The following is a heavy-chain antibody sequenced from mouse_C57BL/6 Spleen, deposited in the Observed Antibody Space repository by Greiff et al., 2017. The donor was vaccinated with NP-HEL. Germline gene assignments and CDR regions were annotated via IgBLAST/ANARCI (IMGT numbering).Heavy chain of an antibody. CDR3: ARSTGADY. J-gene: IGHJ2*01. V-gene: IGHV1-76*01. Sequence: VQLQQSGAELVRPGASVKLSCKASGYTFTDYYINWVKQRPGQGLEWIARIYPGSGNTYYNEKFKGKATLTAEKSSSTAYMQLSSLTSEDSAVYFCARSTGADYWGQGTTLTVSS. D-gene: IGHD1-1*02. CDR2: IYPGSGNT. CDR1: GYTFTDYY.